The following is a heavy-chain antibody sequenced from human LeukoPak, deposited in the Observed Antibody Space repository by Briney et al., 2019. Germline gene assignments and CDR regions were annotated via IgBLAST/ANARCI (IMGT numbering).Heavy chain of an antibody. Sequence: GGSLRLSCAASGFTVSSNYMSWVRQAPGKGLEWVSVIYSGGSTYYADSVKGRFTISRDNSKNTLYLQMNSLRAEDTAVYYCARDGSWADYDYVWGSYRPFYGMDVWGQGTTVTVSS. V-gene: IGHV3-66*01. CDR3: ARDGSWADYDYVWGSYRPFYGMDV. D-gene: IGHD3-16*02. CDR1: GFTVSSNY. J-gene: IGHJ6*02. CDR2: IYSGGST.